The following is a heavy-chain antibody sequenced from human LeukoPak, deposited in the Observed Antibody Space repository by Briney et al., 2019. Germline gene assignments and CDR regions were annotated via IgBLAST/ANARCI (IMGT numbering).Heavy chain of an antibody. J-gene: IGHJ2*01. CDR2: IRYDGIVT. D-gene: IGHD1-14*01. V-gene: IGHV3-74*01. CDR3: ARANPADFNL. Sequence: GGSMRLSCVASEFTFSNYWIHWVRQPPGKGLVWVSRIRYDGIVTNYADSVEGRFTISRDNAKNTVHLQMNSLRDDDTAVYYCARANPADFNLWGRGTLVTVSS. CDR1: EFTFSNYW.